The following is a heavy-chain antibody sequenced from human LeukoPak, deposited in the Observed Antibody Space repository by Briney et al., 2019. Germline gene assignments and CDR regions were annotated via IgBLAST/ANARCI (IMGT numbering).Heavy chain of an antibody. CDR3: ARRVMVRGVITAYYFDY. V-gene: IGHV5-51*01. Sequence: GESLKISCKGSGYSFTSYWIGWVRQMPGKGLEWMGIIYPGDSDTRYSPSLQGQVTISADKSISTAYLQWSSLKASDTAMYYCARRVMVRGVITAYYFDYWGQGTLVTVSS. J-gene: IGHJ4*02. CDR1: GYSFTSYW. CDR2: IYPGDSDT. D-gene: IGHD3-10*01.